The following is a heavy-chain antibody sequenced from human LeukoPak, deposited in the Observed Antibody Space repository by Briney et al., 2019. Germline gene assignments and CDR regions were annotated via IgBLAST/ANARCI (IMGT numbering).Heavy chain of an antibody. J-gene: IGHJ6*02. Sequence: ASVKVSCKASGGTFSSYAISWVRQAPGQGLEWMGGIIPIFGTANYAQKFQGRVTITADESTSTAYMELSSLRSEDTAVYYCARDNSGSHTPYYYGMDVWGQGTTVTVSS. CDR2: IIPIFGTA. D-gene: IGHD1-26*01. CDR1: GGTFSSYA. CDR3: ARDNSGSHTPYYYGMDV. V-gene: IGHV1-69*13.